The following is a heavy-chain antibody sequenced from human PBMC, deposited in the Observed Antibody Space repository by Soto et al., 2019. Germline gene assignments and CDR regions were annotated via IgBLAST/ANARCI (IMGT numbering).Heavy chain of an antibody. J-gene: IGHJ4*02. CDR1: GGSISSYY. CDR2: IYYSGST. CDR3: ARDRGAGNFDY. D-gene: IGHD3-10*01. V-gene: IGHV4-59*01. Sequence: SETLSLTCTVSGGSISSYYWSWIRQPPGKGLEWIGYIYYSGSTNYNPSLKSRVTISVDTSKNQFSLKLSSVTAADTAVYYCARDRGAGNFDYWGQGTLVTVSS.